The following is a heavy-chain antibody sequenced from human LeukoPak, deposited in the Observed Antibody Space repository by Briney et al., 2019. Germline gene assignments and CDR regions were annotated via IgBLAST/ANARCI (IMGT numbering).Heavy chain of an antibody. CDR2: INNDGSST. D-gene: IGHD1-26*01. CDR1: GFTFSSYW. CDR3: ARALGSASDY. Sequence: QPGGSLRLSCAASGFTFSSYWMRWVRQAPGKGLVWVSRINNDGSSTTYADSVKGRFTISRDNDKNTLYLQMNSLRAEATAVYYCARALGSASDYWGQGTLVTVSS. V-gene: IGHV3-74*01. J-gene: IGHJ4*02.